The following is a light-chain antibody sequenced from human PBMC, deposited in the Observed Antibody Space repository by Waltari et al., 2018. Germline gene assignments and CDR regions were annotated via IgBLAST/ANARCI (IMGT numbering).Light chain of an antibody. Sequence: QSVLTQPPSASGSPGQRVTISCSGSRSNIGSNTVNWYQQIPGTAPKLLIYTDSQRPSGVPYRFSGSKSGTSGYLAISGLQSEDEADYYCAAWDDGLNGWVFGGRTKLTVL. J-gene: IGLJ3*02. CDR2: TDS. CDR3: AAWDDGLNGWV. V-gene: IGLV1-44*01. CDR1: RSNIGSNT.